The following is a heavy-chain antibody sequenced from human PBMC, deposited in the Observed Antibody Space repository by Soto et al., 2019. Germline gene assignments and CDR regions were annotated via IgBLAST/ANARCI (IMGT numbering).Heavy chain of an antibody. D-gene: IGHD3-16*01. V-gene: IGHV4-4*07. CDR1: GGSISSYY. Sequence: QVQLQESGPGLVKPSETLSLTCTVSGGSISSYYWSWIRQPAGKGLGWIGRIYTSGSTNYNPSLKSRVTMSVDTSKNQFSLKLSSVTAADTAVYYCARGGITFGGVGLSFDYWGQGTLVTVSS. CDR3: ARGGITFGGVGLSFDY. CDR2: IYTSGST. J-gene: IGHJ4*02.